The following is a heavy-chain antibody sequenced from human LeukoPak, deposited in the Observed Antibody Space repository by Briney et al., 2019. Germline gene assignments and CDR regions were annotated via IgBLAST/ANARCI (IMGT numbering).Heavy chain of an antibody. J-gene: IGHJ6*02. CDR1: GLTFSTYG. V-gene: IGHV3-33*08. Sequence: GGSLRLSCAASGLTFSTYGMHWVRQAPGKGLEWVAVIWYDGSNKYCADSVKGRFTISRDNSKNTLYLQMNSLRAEDTAVYYCAREPYRRAPNYYYYGMDVWGQGTTVTVSS. D-gene: IGHD1-14*01. CDR3: AREPYRRAPNYYYYGMDV. CDR2: IWYDGSNK.